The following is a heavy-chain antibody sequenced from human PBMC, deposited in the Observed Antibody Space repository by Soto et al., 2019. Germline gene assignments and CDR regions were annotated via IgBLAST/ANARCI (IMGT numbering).Heavy chain of an antibody. CDR2: ISNSGDDA. CDR1: AVAFSSYA. D-gene: IGHD2-15*01. J-gene: IGHJ4*02. CDR3: AKGSAPWCSGVRCYPFDR. Sequence: GGSVRHSCAVSAVAFSSYAMSWVRQAPGKGLECVSAISNSGDDAYYVASVKGRFTSSRDNSKNTLFLQMDSLRVEDTAVYYCAKGSAPWCSGVRCYPFDRWGQGTLVTVSS. V-gene: IGHV3-23*01.